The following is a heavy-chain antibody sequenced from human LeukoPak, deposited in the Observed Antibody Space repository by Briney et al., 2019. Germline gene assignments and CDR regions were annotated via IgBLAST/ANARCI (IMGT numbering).Heavy chain of an antibody. J-gene: IGHJ4*02. D-gene: IGHD6-19*01. Sequence: GGSLRLSWAASGFTFSSYAMHWVRQAPGKGLEWVAVISYDGSNKYYADSVKGRFTISRDNSKNTLYLQMNSLRAEDTAVYYCARDHHSSGWSFDYWGQGTLVTVSS. CDR3: ARDHHSSGWSFDY. CDR2: ISYDGSNK. CDR1: GFTFSSYA. V-gene: IGHV3-30*01.